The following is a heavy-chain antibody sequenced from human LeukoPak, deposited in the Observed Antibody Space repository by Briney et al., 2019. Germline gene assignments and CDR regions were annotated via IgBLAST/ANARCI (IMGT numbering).Heavy chain of an antibody. CDR3: AKDSGNSGWYVDN. J-gene: IGHJ4*02. CDR1: GFTFGSYA. Sequence: GGSLRLSCAASGFTFGSYAMRWVRLAPGKGLEWVSSISGSGAGTYYADSVEGRFTISRDNSKNTVYLQMNSLRAEDTAVYYCAKDSGNSGWYVDNWGQGTLVTVSS. V-gene: IGHV3-23*01. CDR2: ISGSGAGT. D-gene: IGHD6-19*01.